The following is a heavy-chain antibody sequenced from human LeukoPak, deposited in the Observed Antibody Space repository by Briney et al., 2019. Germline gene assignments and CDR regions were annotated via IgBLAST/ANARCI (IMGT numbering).Heavy chain of an antibody. V-gene: IGHV3-23*01. D-gene: IGHD6-6*01. CDR2: ISGSGGST. CDR3: AKVDSSASYFDY. J-gene: IGHJ4*02. CDR1: GFTFSSYA. Sequence: GGSLRLSCAASGFTFSSYAMSWVRQAPGKGLEWVSAISGSGGSTYYADSVKGRFTSSRDNSKNTLYLQMNSLRAEDTAVYYCAKVDSSASYFDYWGQGTLVTVSS.